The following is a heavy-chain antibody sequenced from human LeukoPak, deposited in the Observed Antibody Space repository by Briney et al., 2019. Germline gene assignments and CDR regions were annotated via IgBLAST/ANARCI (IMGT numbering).Heavy chain of an antibody. CDR2: IDKDGSEK. V-gene: IGHV3-7*01. D-gene: IGHD6-25*01. Sequence: PGGSLRLSCAASGFSFSTYWMTWVRQTPAKGLEWVANIDKDGSEKVYVDSVKGRFTISRDNAKNSLYLQMTSLRAEDTAVYYCARDPGSSSGWGAFDVWGQGTVVTVSS. J-gene: IGHJ3*01. CDR3: ARDPGSSSGWGAFDV. CDR1: GFSFSTYW.